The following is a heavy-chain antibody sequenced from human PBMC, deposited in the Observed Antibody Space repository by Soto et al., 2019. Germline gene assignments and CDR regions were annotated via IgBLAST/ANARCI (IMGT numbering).Heavy chain of an antibody. CDR3: AREEGTYGGEAWFDP. V-gene: IGHV3-30-3*01. CDR1: GFTFSSYA. D-gene: IGHD3-16*01. J-gene: IGHJ5*02. Sequence: QVQLVESGGGVVQPGRSLRLSCAASGFTFSSYAMHWVRQAPGKGLEWVAVISYDGSNKYYADSVKGRFTISRDNSKNTLYLQMNSLRAEDTAVYYCAREEGTYGGEAWFDPWGQGTLVTVFS. CDR2: ISYDGSNK.